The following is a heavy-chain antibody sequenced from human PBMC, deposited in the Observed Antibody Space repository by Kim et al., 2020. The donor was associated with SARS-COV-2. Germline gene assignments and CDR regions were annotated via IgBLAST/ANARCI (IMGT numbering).Heavy chain of an antibody. Sequence: SETLSLTCTVSGGSISSYYWSWIRQPPGKGLEWIGYIYYSGSTNYNPSLKSRVTISVDTSKNQFSLKLSSVTAADTAVYYCASHHYSYGDYPYYWGQGTLVTVSS. D-gene: IGHD4-17*01. V-gene: IGHV4-59*01. CDR2: IYYSGST. CDR1: GGSISSYY. CDR3: ASHHYSYGDYPYY. J-gene: IGHJ4*02.